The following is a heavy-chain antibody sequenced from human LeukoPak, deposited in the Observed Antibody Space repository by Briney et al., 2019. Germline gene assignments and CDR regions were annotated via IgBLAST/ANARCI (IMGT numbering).Heavy chain of an antibody. J-gene: IGHJ3*02. CDR1: GFTFSSYS. CDR3: AKDRSIAAGDDAFDI. CDR2: ISSDGNDK. V-gene: IGHV3-30*04. D-gene: IGHD6-13*01. Sequence: GGSLRLSCAASGFTFSSYSMHWVRQAPGKGLEWMAIISSDGNDKFYADSLKGRFTISRENSKNTLYLQMNSLRAEDTAVYYCAKDRSIAAGDDAFDIWGQGTMVTVSS.